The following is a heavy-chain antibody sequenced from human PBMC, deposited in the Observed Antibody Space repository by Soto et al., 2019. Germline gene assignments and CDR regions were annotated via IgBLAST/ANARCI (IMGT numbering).Heavy chain of an antibody. V-gene: IGHV3-33*01. D-gene: IGHD2-2*01. Sequence: QVQLVESGGGVVQPGRSLRLSCAASGFTFSSYGMHWVRQAPGKGLEWVAVIWYDGSNKYYADSVKGRFTISRDNSKNTLYLQMIHLRAEDTAVYYCSRDLGYCSSPSCLVVLDYWGQGTLVTVSS. CDR2: IWYDGSNK. CDR1: GFTFSSYG. CDR3: SRDLGYCSSPSCLVVLDY. J-gene: IGHJ4*02.